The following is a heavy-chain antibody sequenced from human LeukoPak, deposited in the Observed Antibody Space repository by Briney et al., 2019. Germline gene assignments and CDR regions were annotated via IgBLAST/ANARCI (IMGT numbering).Heavy chain of an antibody. CDR3: ALMGIDYYYYMDV. D-gene: IGHD7-27*01. CDR2: IRYDGSNK. CDR1: GFTFSSYG. Sequence: PGGSLRLSCAASGFTFSSYGMHWVRQAPGKGLEWVAFIRYDGSNKYYADSVKGRFTISRDNAKNSLYLQMNSLRAEDTAVYYCALMGIDYYYYMDVWGKGTTVTVSS. V-gene: IGHV3-30*02. J-gene: IGHJ6*03.